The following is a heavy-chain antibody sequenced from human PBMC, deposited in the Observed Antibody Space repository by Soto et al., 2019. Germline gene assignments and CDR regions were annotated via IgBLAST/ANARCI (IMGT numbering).Heavy chain of an antibody. V-gene: IGHV4-59*01. CDR1: GGSISSYY. J-gene: IGHJ6*02. D-gene: IGHD3-10*02. Sequence: PSETLSLTCTVSGGSISSYYWSWIRQPPGKGLEWIGYIYYSGSTNYNPSLKSQVTISVDTSKNQFSLKLSSVTAADTAVYYCARAGFTQFGVYYYYGMDVWGQGTTVTVSS. CDR3: ARAGFTQFGVYYYYGMDV. CDR2: IYYSGST.